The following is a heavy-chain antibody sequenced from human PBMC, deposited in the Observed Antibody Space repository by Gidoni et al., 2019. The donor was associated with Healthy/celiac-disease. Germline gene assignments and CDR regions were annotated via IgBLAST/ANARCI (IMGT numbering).Heavy chain of an antibody. CDR3: ARGGPMSVAGTGGFDY. D-gene: IGHD6-19*01. CDR2: IYHSGST. Sequence: PGLVKPSETLSLTCAVPGYSISSGYYWGWIRQPPGKGLEWIGSIYHSGSTYYNPSLKSRVTISVDTSKNQFSLKLSSVTAADTAVYYCARGGPMSVAGTGGFDYWGQGTLVTVSS. J-gene: IGHJ4*02. V-gene: IGHV4-38-2*01. CDR1: GYSISSGYY.